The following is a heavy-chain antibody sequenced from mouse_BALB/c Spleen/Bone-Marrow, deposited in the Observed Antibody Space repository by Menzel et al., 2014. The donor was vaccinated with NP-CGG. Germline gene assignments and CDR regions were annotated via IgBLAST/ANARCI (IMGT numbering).Heavy chain of an antibody. J-gene: IGHJ4*01. CDR3: AREMAMDY. CDR2: ISDGGSYT. CDR1: EFTFSDYY. Sequence: EVQGVESGGGLVKPGGSLKLSCAASEFTFSDYYMYWVRQTPEKRLEWVATISDGGSYTYYPDSVKGRFTISRDNAKNNLYLQMSSLKSEDTAMYYCAREMAMDYWGQGTSVTVSS. V-gene: IGHV5-4*02.